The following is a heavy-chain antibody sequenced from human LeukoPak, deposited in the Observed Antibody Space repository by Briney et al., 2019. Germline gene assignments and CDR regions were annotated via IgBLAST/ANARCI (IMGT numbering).Heavy chain of an antibody. Sequence: PGGSLRLSCAASGFTFSSYAMSWVRQAPGKGLEWVSAISGSGGSTDYAESVKGRFTFSRDKSKNTLYLQMNSLRAEDTAVYYCARVGVSSSGWSYYYYYMDVWGKGTTVTISS. D-gene: IGHD6-19*01. CDR1: GFTFSSYA. CDR3: ARVGVSSSGWSYYYYYMDV. V-gene: IGHV3-23*01. CDR2: ISGSGGST. J-gene: IGHJ6*03.